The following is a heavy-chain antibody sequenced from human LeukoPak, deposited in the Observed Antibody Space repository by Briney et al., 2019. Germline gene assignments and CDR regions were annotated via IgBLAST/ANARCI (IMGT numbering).Heavy chain of an antibody. CDR3: ARGMAAAYDYKWFDP. CDR1: GGSISSDY. V-gene: IGHV4-4*07. J-gene: IGHJ5*02. Sequence: ASETLSLTCSVSGGSISSDYWSWIRQPAGKGLEWIGRINASGSTRYNPSLKSRVTMPADTSKNQFTLKMNSVTAADTAVYFCARGMAAAYDYKWFDPWGQGTLVTVSS. CDR2: INASGST. D-gene: IGHD5-12*01.